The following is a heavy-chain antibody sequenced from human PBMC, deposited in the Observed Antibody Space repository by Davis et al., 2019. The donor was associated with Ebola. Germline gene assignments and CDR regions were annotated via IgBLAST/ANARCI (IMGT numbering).Heavy chain of an antibody. D-gene: IGHD3-10*01. CDR1: GGSISSSSYY. CDR2: IYYSGST. CDR3: ARELLWFGEIFGYYFDY. Sequence: MPSETLSLTCTVSGGSISSSSYYWGWIRQPPGKGLEWIGSIYYSGSTYYNPSLKSRVTIFVDTSKNQFSLKLSSVTAADTAVYYCARELLWFGEIFGYYFDYWGQGTLVTVSS. V-gene: IGHV4-39*02. J-gene: IGHJ4*02.